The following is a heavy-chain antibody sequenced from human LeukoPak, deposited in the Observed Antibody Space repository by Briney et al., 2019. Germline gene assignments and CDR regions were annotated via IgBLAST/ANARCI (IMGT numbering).Heavy chain of an antibody. V-gene: IGHV4-59*12. Sequence: PSETLSLTCTVSGGSITSYYWSWIRQPPGKGLEWIGYIYYSGSANFNPSLKSRVTISVDTSKNQFSLKLSSVTAADTAVYYCARGTRYCSGGSCRPTPVGDIWGQGTMVTVSS. CDR3: ARGTRYCSGGSCRPTPVGDI. CDR1: GGSITSYY. J-gene: IGHJ3*02. D-gene: IGHD2-15*01. CDR2: IYYSGSA.